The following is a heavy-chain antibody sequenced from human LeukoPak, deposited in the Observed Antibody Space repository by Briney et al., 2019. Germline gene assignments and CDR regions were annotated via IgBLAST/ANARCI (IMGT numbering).Heavy chain of an antibody. Sequence: GASVKVSCKVSGYTLTELSMHWVRQAPGKGLEWMGGFDPEDGETIYAQKFQGRVTMTRDTSISTAYMELSRLRSDDTAVYYCARVGLVAVAGTEFDYWGQGTLVTVSS. CDR3: ARVGLVAVAGTEFDY. V-gene: IGHV1-24*01. J-gene: IGHJ4*02. CDR2: FDPEDGET. CDR1: GYTLTELS. D-gene: IGHD6-19*01.